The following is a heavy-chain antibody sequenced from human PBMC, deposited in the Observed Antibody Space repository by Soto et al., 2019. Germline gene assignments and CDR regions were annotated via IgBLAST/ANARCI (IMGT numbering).Heavy chain of an antibody. CDR3: AKTALGWLDP. Sequence: KPSETLSLTCSVSGGSINSYYWSWIRQPPGKGLEWIGYIFYSGRSGSTNYNPSLKSRVTISVDTSKNQFSLKVSSVTAADTAVYYCAKTALGWLDPWGQGTLVTVSS. V-gene: IGHV4-59*01. CDR1: GGSINSYY. D-gene: IGHD2-21*02. CDR2: IFYSGRSGST. J-gene: IGHJ5*02.